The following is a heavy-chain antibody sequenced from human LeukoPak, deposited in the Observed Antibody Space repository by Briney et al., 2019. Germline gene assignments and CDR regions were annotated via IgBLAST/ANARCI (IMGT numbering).Heavy chain of an antibody. Sequence: GASVKVSCKASGYTFTDYYVHWVRQAPGQGLEWVGWINPYSGGTSYAQKFQGRVTMTRDTSISTAYMDLSRLRSDDTAVYYCARDSTERVRYFDGPGGSWGQGTLVTVSS. CDR3: ARDSTERVRYFDGPGGS. CDR1: GYTFTDYY. J-gene: IGHJ5*02. D-gene: IGHD3-9*01. V-gene: IGHV1-2*02. CDR2: INPYSGGT.